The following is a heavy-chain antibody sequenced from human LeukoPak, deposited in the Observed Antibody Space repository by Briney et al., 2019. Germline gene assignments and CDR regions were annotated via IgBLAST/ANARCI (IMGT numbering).Heavy chain of an antibody. V-gene: IGHV4-30-4*02. Sequence: SETLSLTCTVSGGSISSGDYYWNWIRQPPGKGLEWIGILYYSGSTHYNPPLKSRVTISVDTSKNQFSLKLSSVSAADTAVYYCARGYCSSTSCSEGRAFDIWGQGTMVTVSS. J-gene: IGHJ3*02. CDR2: LYYSGST. CDR1: GGSISSGDYY. D-gene: IGHD2-2*01. CDR3: ARGYCSSTSCSEGRAFDI.